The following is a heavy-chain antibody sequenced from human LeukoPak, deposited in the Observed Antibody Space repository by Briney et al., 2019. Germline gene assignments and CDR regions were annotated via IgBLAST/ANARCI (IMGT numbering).Heavy chain of an antibody. D-gene: IGHD4-11*01. CDR3: ARGTPTTRDFDS. J-gene: IGHJ4*02. V-gene: IGHV3-21*06. Sequence: GGSLRLSCVASGFTFSSYSMNWVRQAPGKGLEWVSSISSSSSYIYYADSLKGRFTISRDNAKNSLYLQMNSLRAEDTAVYYCARGTPTTRDFDSWGQGTLVTVSS. CDR2: ISSSSSYI. CDR1: GFTFSSYS.